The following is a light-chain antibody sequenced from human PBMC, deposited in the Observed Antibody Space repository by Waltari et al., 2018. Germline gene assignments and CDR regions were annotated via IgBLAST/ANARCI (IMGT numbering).Light chain of an antibody. Sequence: SDELTQPPSVSVSPGQTAWITCSGDVLPKQYAYWFQQKPGQAPILIMSKDTERPSGIPELLSGSSSGTTVTLTISGVRAEDEADYYRQSGDSSGTLGVFGGGTKLTVL. CDR1: VLPKQY. V-gene: IGLV3-25*03. J-gene: IGLJ2*01. CDR2: KDT. CDR3: QSGDSSGTLGV.